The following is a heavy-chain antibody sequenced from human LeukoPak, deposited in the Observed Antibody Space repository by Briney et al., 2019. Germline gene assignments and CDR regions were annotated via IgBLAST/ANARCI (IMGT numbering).Heavy chain of an antibody. D-gene: IGHD3-22*01. CDR3: ARGSSGADDAFDI. CDR2: IYSGGST. Sequence: PGGSLRLSCAASGFTVSSNYMSWVRQAPGKGLEWVSVIYSGGSTYYADSVKGRFTISRDNSKNTLYLQMNSLRAADTAVYYCARGSSGADDAFDIWGQGTMVTVSS. J-gene: IGHJ3*02. CDR1: GFTVSSNY. V-gene: IGHV3-66*01.